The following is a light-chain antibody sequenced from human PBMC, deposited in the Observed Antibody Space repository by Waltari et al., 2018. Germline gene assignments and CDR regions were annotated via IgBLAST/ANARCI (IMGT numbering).Light chain of an antibody. CDR2: AAS. J-gene: IGKJ2*01. CDR3: QQTFSTPPQMYT. Sequence: DIQLTQSPSSLSASVGDRVTSLGRSSHNIDNYLNWYKQKAGKAPKLLIYAASNLQGGVSSRFSGSGSGTEFTLSISHLQPEDFATYYCQQTFSTPPQMYTFGQGTKLDIK. V-gene: IGKV1-39*01. CDR1: HNIDNY.